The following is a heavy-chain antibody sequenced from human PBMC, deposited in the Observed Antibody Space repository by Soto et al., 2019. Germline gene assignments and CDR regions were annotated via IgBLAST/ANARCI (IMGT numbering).Heavy chain of an antibody. CDR2: IYYSGTT. D-gene: IGHD1-26*01. CDR1: GYSISSSNW. J-gene: IGHJ4*02. Sequence: QVQLQESGPGLVKPSDTLSLTCAVSGYSISSSNWWGWIRQPPGKGLARIGYIYYSGTTYYNPSLKSRVTMSVDTSKNQFSLKLTSVTAVDTAVYYCARREIQGPIDYWGQGTLVTVSS. V-gene: IGHV4-28*01. CDR3: ARREIQGPIDY.